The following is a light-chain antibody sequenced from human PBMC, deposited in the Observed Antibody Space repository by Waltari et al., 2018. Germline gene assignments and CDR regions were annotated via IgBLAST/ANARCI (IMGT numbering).Light chain of an antibody. Sequence: SSELTQDPAVSVALGQTVSITCQGDSLSRYYASWYQQRPGQAPILILYGQNNRPSGIPDRFAGSTSGKTASLTITGAQAEDEADYYCLSRDTTSPRVFGGGTKVTVL. V-gene: IGLV3-19*01. CDR2: GQN. J-gene: IGLJ3*02. CDR1: SLSRYY. CDR3: LSRDTTSPRV.